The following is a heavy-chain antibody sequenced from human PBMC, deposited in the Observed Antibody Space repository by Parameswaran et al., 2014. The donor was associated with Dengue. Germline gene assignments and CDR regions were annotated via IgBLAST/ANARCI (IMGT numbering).Heavy chain of an antibody. Sequence: SWVRQAPGQGLEWMGGIIPILGIANYAQKFQGRVTITADESTSTAYMELSSLRSEDTAVYYCAKSVDIVATGVVVAATPFDYWGQGTLVTVSS. D-gene: IGHD5-12*01. CDR3: AKSVDIVATGVVVAATPFDY. V-gene: IGHV1-69*10. CDR2: IIPILGIA. J-gene: IGHJ4*02.